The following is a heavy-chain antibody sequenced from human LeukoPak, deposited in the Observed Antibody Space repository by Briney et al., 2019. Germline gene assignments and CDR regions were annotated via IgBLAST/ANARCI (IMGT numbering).Heavy chain of an antibody. CDR3: ARDRGDYIYDY. J-gene: IGHJ4*02. V-gene: IGHV4-59*01. D-gene: IGHD4-17*01. CDR2: IYYSGST. CDR1: GGSISSYY. Sequence: NPSETLFLTCTVSGGSISSYYWSWIRQPPGKGLEWIGYIYYSGSTNYNPSLKSRVTISVDTSKNQFSLKLSSVTAADTAVYYCARDRGDYIYDYWGQGTLVTASS.